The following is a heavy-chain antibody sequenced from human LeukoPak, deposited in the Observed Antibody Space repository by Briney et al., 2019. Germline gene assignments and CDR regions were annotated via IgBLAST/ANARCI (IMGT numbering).Heavy chain of an antibody. CDR3: ARAARGGFWSGYHTD. D-gene: IGHD3-3*01. CDR1: GGTFGSYA. CDR2: IIPIFGAA. J-gene: IGHJ4*02. Sequence: ASVKVSCKASGGTFGSYAITWLRQAPGQGFEWMGGIIPIFGAANYAQKFQGRVTITTDESTSTAYMELSSLRSEDTAVYYCARAARGGFWSGYHTDWGQGTLVTVSS. V-gene: IGHV1-69*05.